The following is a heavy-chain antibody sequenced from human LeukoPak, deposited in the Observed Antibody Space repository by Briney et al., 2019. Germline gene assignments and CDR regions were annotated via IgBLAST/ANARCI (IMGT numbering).Heavy chain of an antibody. CDR1: GFTFSSYA. CDR3: AKCHYDILTGYYMFGDFLFDY. J-gene: IGHJ4*02. V-gene: IGHV3-23*01. D-gene: IGHD3-9*01. Sequence: GGSLRLSCAASGFTFSSYAMSWVRQAPGKGLEWVSAIRGSGGSTYYADSVKGRFTISRDNSKNTLYLQMNSLRAEDTAVYYCAKCHYDILTGYYMFGDFLFDYWGQGTLVTVSS. CDR2: IRGSGGST.